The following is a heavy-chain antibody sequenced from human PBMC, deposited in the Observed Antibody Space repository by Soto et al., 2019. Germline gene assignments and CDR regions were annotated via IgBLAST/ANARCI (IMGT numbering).Heavy chain of an antibody. CDR3: ARDREGVGAGLF. Sequence: EVQLVESGGGLGKPGGSLRLSCAASGFTFSSYSMNWVRQAPGKGLEWVSSISSSSTYIYYADSVKGRFTISRDNAKNSLYLHMNSLRAKDTAGYYCARDREGVGAGLFWGQGTMVTVSS. CDR2: ISSSSTYI. J-gene: IGHJ3*01. D-gene: IGHD1-26*01. V-gene: IGHV3-21*06. CDR1: GFTFSSYS.